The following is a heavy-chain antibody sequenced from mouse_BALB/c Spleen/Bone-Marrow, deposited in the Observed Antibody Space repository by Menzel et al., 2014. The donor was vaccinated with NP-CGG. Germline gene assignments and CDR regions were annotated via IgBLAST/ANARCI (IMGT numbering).Heavy chain of an antibody. Sequence: VQLQQSGPELVKPGASVKMSCKASGYTFTSYVMHWVKQKPGQGLEWIGYINPYNDGTKYNEKYKGKATLTSDKSSSTAYMGLSSLTSEDSAVFYCARKAITTVGTYWYFDVWGAGTTVTVSS. CDR3: ARKAITTVGTYWYFDV. D-gene: IGHD1-1*01. CDR2: INPYNDGT. V-gene: IGHV1-14*01. J-gene: IGHJ1*01. CDR1: GYTFTSYV.